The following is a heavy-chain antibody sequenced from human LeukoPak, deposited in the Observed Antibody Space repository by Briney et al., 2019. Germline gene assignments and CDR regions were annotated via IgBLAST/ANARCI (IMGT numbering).Heavy chain of an antibody. J-gene: IGHJ3*02. V-gene: IGHV4-34*01. CDR2: INHSGST. D-gene: IGHD3-22*01. CDR3: ARGGRTYYYDSSGPEGAFDI. Sequence: PPETLSLTCAVYGGSFSGYYWSWIRQPPGKGLEWIGEINHSGSTNYNPSLKSRVTISVDTSKNQFSLKLSSVTAADTAVYYCARGGRTYYYDSSGPEGAFDIWGQGTMVTVSS. CDR1: GGSFSGYY.